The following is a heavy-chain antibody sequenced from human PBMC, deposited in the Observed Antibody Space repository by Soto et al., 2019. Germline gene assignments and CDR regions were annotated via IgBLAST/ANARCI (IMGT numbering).Heavy chain of an antibody. CDR1: GYTFTSYD. CDR2: MNPNSGNT. J-gene: IGHJ5*02. D-gene: IGHD6-13*01. V-gene: IGHV1-8*01. Sequence: ASVKVSCKASGYTFTSYDINWVRQATGQGPEWMGWMNPNSGNTGYAQKFQGRLTMSWTTSISTAYMELSSLTSDDTAVYYCARAGMPAAGTRGLVWFDPWGQGTLVTVSS. CDR3: ARAGMPAAGTRGLVWFDP.